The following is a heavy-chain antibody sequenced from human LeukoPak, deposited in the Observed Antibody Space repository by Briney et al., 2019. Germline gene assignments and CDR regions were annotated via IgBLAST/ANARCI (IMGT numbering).Heavy chain of an antibody. D-gene: IGHD2-15*01. CDR3: ARSSATGPWYYYMDV. J-gene: IGHJ6*03. CDR2: IYYSGST. V-gene: IGHV4-59*01. CDR1: GGPISSYY. Sequence: SETLSLTCTVSGGPISSYYWSWIRQPPGKGLEWIGYIYYSGSTNYNPSLKSRVTISVDTSKNQFSLKLSSVTAADTAVYYCARSSATGPWYYYMDVWGKGTTVTISS.